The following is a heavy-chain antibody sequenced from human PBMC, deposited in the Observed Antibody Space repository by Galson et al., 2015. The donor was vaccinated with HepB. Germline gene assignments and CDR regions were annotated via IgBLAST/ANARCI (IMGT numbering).Heavy chain of an antibody. V-gene: IGHV3-30*18. CDR3: AKDGGYYDFWSGSADDY. Sequence: SLRLSCAASGFTFRSYGMHWVRQAPGKGLEWVAVISYDGSNKYYADSVKGRFTISRDNSKNTLYLQMNSLRAEDTAVYYCAKDGGYYDFWSGSADDYWGQGTLVTVSS. J-gene: IGHJ4*02. D-gene: IGHD3-3*01. CDR2: ISYDGSNK. CDR1: GFTFRSYG.